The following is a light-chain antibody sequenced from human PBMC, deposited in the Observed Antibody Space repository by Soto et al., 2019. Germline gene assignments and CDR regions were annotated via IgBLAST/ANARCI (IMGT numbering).Light chain of an antibody. CDR2: GAS. CDR1: QSVSSN. CDR3: QQRSNWPPLT. J-gene: IGKJ4*01. V-gene: IGKV3-11*01. Sequence: EKALTQSPVTLSLSPGERATLSCRASQSVSSNLAWYQQRPGQAPRLLIYGASTRASGVPDRFSGSGSGTDFTLTISSLEPEDFAVYYCQQRSNWPPLTFGGGTKVDIK.